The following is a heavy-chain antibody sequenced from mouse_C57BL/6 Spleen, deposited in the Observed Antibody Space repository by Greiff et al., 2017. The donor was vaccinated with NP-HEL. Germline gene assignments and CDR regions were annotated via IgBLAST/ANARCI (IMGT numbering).Heavy chain of an antibody. CDR3: ARRGSSYGIDY. CDR2: IDPSDSYT. D-gene: IGHD1-1*01. CDR1: GYTFTSYW. J-gene: IGHJ2*01. V-gene: IGHV1-50*01. Sequence: QVQLQQPGAELVKPGASVKLSCKASGYTFTSYWMQWVKQRPGQGLEWIGEIDPSDSYTNYNQKFKGKATLTVDTSSSTAYMQLSSLTSEDSAVYYCARRGSSYGIDYWGQGTTLTVSS.